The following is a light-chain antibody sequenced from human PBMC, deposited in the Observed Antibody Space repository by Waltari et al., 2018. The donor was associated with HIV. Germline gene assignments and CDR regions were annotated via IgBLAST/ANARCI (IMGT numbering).Light chain of an antibody. CDR1: NSDIGSYDY. V-gene: IGLV2-8*01. J-gene: IGLJ2*01. Sequence: QSALTQPPSASGSPEQSVTLSCTGSNSDIGSYDYVSWYQLHPGKAPKLVISEVTKRPSGVSDRFSGSKSANTAFLTVSGLQAEDEADYYCSSFADRDGFYVLFGGGTRLTVL. CDR2: EVT. CDR3: SSFADRDGFYVL.